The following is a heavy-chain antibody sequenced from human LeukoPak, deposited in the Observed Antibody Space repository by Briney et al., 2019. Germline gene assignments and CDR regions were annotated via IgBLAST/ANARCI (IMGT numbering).Heavy chain of an antibody. Sequence: SETLSLTCAVYGGSFSGYYWSWIRQPPGKGLEWIGEINHSGSTNYNPSLKSRVTISVDTSKNQFSLKLSSVTAADTAVYYCARLSLGYCSSTSCPRQTKYYYYMDVWGKGTTVTVSS. CDR2: INHSGST. V-gene: IGHV4-34*01. J-gene: IGHJ6*03. D-gene: IGHD2-2*01. CDR1: GGSFSGYY. CDR3: ARLSLGYCSSTSCPRQTKYYYYMDV.